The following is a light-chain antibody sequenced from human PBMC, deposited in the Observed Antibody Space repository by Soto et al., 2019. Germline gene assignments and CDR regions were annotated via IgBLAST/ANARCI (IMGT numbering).Light chain of an antibody. CDR3: QQSYSIPVT. CDR2: AVS. Sequence: DIQMTQSPSSLSASVGDRVTITCRANQSTTTYLNWYQQKPGKAPKLLMYAVSILQSGVPSRFSGSGSGTDFTLTISSLQPEDFATYYCQQSYSIPVTFGQGTRLDIK. CDR1: QSTTTY. V-gene: IGKV1-39*01. J-gene: IGKJ5*01.